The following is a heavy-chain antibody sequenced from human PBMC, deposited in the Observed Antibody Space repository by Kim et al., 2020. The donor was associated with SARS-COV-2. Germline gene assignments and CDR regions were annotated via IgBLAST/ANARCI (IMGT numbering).Heavy chain of an antibody. Sequence: SETLSLTCAVYGGSFSGYYWSWIRQPPGKGLEWIGEINHSGSTNYNPSLKSRVTISVDTSKNQFSLKLSSVTAADTAVYYCARVVQGGRRGWNYYYGMDV. J-gene: IGHJ6*01. CDR2: INHSGST. D-gene: IGHD3-10*01. CDR3: ARVVQGGRRGWNYYYGMDV. CDR1: GGSFSGYY. V-gene: IGHV4-34*01.